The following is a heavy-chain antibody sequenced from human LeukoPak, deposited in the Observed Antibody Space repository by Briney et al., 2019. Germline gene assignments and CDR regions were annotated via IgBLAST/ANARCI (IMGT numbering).Heavy chain of an antibody. CDR1: GGSISSSGYY. CDR2: IYYSGST. V-gene: IGHV4-39*01. D-gene: IGHD3-10*01. CDR3: ARRSFTMVRGAFDY. Sequence: SETLSLTCTVSGGSISSSGYYWGWIRQPPGKGLEWIGSIYYSGSTYYNPSLKSRVTISVDTSKNQFSLKLSSVTAADTAVYYCARRSFTMVRGAFDYWGQGTLVTVSS. J-gene: IGHJ4*02.